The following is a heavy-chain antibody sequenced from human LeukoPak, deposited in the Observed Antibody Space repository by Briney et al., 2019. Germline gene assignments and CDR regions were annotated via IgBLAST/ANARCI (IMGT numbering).Heavy chain of an antibody. CDR1: GFTFSSYA. V-gene: IGHV3-30-3*01. J-gene: IGHJ4*02. CDR3: AKDRDSGPTPQEAH. CDR2: ISYDGSNK. D-gene: IGHD2-21*01. Sequence: GGALRLSCAASGFTFSSYAMHWVRQAPGKGLEWVAVISYDGSNKYYADSVKGRFTISRDNSKNTLYLQMNSLRAEDTAVYYCAKDRDSGPTPQEAHWGQGTLVTVSS.